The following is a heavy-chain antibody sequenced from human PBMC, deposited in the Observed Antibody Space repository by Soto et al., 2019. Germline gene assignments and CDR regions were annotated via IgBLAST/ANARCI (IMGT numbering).Heavy chain of an antibody. CDR2: ISGSGGST. CDR3: AKIMRGYCSSTSCYDAFDI. CDR1: GFTFSSYA. J-gene: IGHJ3*02. D-gene: IGHD2-2*01. Sequence: GGSLRLSCAASGFTFSSYAMSWVRQAPGKGLEWVSAISGSGGSTYYADSVKGRFTISRDNSKNTLYLQMNSLRAEDTAVYYCAKIMRGYCSSTSCYDAFDIWGQGTMVTVS. V-gene: IGHV3-23*01.